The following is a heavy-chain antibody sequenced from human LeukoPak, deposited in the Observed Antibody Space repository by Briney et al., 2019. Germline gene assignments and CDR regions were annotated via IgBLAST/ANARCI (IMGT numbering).Heavy chain of an antibody. CDR1: GFTFSSYS. V-gene: IGHV3-21*01. Sequence: GGSLRLSCAASGFTFSSYSMNWVRQAPGKGLEWVSSISSSSSYIYYADSVKGRFTISRDNAKNSLYLQMNSLRAEDTAVYYCARDDQCSSTSCYDYWGQGTLVTVSS. CDR2: ISSSSSYI. J-gene: IGHJ4*02. D-gene: IGHD2-2*01. CDR3: ARDDQCSSTSCYDY.